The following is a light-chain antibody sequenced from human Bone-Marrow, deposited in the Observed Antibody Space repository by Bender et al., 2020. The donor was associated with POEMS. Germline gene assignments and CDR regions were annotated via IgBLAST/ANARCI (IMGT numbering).Light chain of an antibody. Sequence: QSALTQPASLSGPPGQSITISCTGTSSDVGDYKYVSWYLQPPGKAPKLIIYDVTNRPSGVSSRFSGSKSGHTASLTISGLQPEDEADYYCCSYAGGSTIFGGGTKVTVL. J-gene: IGLJ2*01. CDR3: CSYAGGSTI. V-gene: IGLV2-14*01. CDR1: SSDVGDYKY. CDR2: DVT.